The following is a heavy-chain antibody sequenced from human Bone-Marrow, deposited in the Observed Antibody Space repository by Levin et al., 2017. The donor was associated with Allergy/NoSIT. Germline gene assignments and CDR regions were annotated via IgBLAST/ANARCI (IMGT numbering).Heavy chain of an antibody. V-gene: IGHV3-11*03. D-gene: IGHD3-10*01. J-gene: IGHJ4*02. CDR3: GIWFGEYHFDY. CDR1: GFTFSDYY. CDR2: ISSTSTNT. Sequence: PGESLKISCAASGFTFSDYYMNWIRQAPGKGLEWISYISSTSTNTNYADSVKGRFTISRDNTKNSLYLQMNSLRAEDTAVYYCGIWFGEYHFDYWGQGTLVTVSS.